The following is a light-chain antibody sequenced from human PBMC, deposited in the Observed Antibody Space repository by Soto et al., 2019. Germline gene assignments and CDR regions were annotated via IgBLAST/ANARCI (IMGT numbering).Light chain of an antibody. J-gene: IGKJ1*01. V-gene: IGKV3-11*01. Sequence: EIVMTQSPATLSVSPGERAILSCRASQSVSSYLAWYQQKPGQAPRLIIYEASNRAAGIPARFSGSGSGTDFTLTITSLEPEDFAFYYCHQRQRWPRTFGQGTKVDIK. CDR1: QSVSSY. CDR3: HQRQRWPRT. CDR2: EAS.